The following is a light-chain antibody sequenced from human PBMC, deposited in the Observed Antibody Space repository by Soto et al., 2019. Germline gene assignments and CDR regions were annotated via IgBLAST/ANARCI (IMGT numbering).Light chain of an antibody. Sequence: EIVLTQSPGTLSVSPGERATLSCRASQSVSSSYLAWYQQKPGQAPRLLIYGASSRATGIPDRFSGSGSGTDLTLTISRLETEDFAVYYCQQSGSSPYTFGLGTKLEIK. V-gene: IGKV3-20*01. CDR1: QSVSSSY. CDR3: QQSGSSPYT. J-gene: IGKJ2*01. CDR2: GAS.